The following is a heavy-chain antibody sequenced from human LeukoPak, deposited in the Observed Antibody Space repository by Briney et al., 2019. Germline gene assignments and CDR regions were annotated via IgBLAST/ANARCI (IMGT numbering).Heavy chain of an antibody. J-gene: IGHJ4*02. Sequence: GGSLRLSCSASGFTFSNYAMHWVRQAPGKGLEYVSSISSNGGSTYYADSVKGRFTISRDNSKNTLYLQMSSLRAEDTAVYYCVSPSYGSGSYELDYWGQGTLVTVSS. V-gene: IGHV3-64D*06. D-gene: IGHD3-10*01. CDR2: ISSNGGST. CDR1: GFTFSNYA. CDR3: VSPSYGSGSYELDY.